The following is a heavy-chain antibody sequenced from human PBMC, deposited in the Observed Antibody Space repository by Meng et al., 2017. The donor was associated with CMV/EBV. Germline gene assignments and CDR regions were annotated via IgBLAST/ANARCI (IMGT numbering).Heavy chain of an antibody. CDR1: GFTFSSYE. CDR2: ISSSGSTI. V-gene: IGHV3-48*03. CDR3: ARDLFVGFLEWLEGPYYYYYGMDV. Sequence: GESLRLSCAASGFTFSSYEMNWVRQTPGKGLEWVSYISSSGSTIYYADSVKGRFTISRDNAKNSLYLQMNSLRAEDTAVYYCARDLFVGFLEWLEGPYYYYYGMDVWGQGTTVTVSS. J-gene: IGHJ6*02. D-gene: IGHD3-3*02.